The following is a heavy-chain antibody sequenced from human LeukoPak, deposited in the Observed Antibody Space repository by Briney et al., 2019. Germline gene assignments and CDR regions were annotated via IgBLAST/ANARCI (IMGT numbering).Heavy chain of an antibody. CDR3: ANDLLRDNYYDSSGYYYLGAFDI. D-gene: IGHD3-22*01. CDR1: RVTFRSYA. Sequence: PGGSPRLSCAASRVTFRSYAMRWVRQAPGKGLEWVSPIKGSGGSTYYADSVKGRFSISRDNSKNTLYLQMNSLRAEDTAVYYCANDLLRDNYYDSSGYYYLGAFDIWGQGTMVTVSS. V-gene: IGHV3-23*01. CDR2: IKGSGGST. J-gene: IGHJ3*02.